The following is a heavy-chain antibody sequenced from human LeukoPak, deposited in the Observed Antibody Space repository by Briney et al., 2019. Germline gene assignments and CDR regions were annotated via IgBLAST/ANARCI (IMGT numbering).Heavy chain of an antibody. CDR3: AKGLGDYDDFRLGY. J-gene: IGHJ4*02. V-gene: IGHV3-30*02. CDR1: VFTFSTYG. Sequence: EGSLRLSCAASVFTFSTYGFHWVRQAPGKGLEWVAFIPSDGSDNYYANSVKGRFTISRDNSKNTLYLQMNSLRSEDTAVYYCAKGLGDYDDFRLGYWGQGTLVTVSS. D-gene: IGHD4-17*01. CDR2: IPSDGSDN.